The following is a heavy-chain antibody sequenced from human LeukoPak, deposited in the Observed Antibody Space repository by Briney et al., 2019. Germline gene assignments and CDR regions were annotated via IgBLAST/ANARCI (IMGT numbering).Heavy chain of an antibody. D-gene: IGHD6-19*01. Sequence: GGSLRLSCAASGFTFDDYAMYWVRQAPGKGLEWVSGISWNSGSIGYAASVEGRFTISRDNAKNSLYLQMNSLRAEDTAVYYCAREPGIAVAGTRGSFDYWGQGTLVTVSS. CDR2: ISWNSGSI. V-gene: IGHV3-9*01. CDR3: AREPGIAVAGTRGSFDY. CDR1: GFTFDDYA. J-gene: IGHJ4*02.